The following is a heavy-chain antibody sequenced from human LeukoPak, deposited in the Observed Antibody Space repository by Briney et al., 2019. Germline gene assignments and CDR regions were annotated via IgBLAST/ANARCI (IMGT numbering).Heavy chain of an antibody. D-gene: IGHD5-24*01. CDR2: INPNSGGT. J-gene: IGHJ3*02. Sequence: GASVKVSCKASGYTFTGYYMHWVRQAPGQGLEWMGWINPNSGGTNYAQKFQGRVTMTRDTSISTAYIELSRLRSDETAVYYCARRDGYTIADAFDIWGQGTMVTVSS. V-gene: IGHV1-2*02. CDR1: GYTFTGYY. CDR3: ARRDGYTIADAFDI.